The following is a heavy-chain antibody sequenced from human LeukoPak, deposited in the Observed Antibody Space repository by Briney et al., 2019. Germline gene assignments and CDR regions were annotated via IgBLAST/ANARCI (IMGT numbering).Heavy chain of an antibody. V-gene: IGHV3-23*01. D-gene: IGHD6-13*01. CDR3: AKPYSSSWALDY. CDR1: GFTFSSYA. Sequence: GGSLRLSCGASGFTFSSYAMSWVRQAPGKGLEWVSAISGSGGSTYYADSVKGRFTISRDNSKNTLYLQMNSLRAEDTAVYYCAKPYSSSWALDYWGQGTLVTVSS. CDR2: ISGSGGST. J-gene: IGHJ4*02.